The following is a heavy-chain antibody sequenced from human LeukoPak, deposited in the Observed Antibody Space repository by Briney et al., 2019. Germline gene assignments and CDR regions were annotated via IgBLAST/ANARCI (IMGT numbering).Heavy chain of an antibody. CDR2: IVVGSGNT. CDR1: GFTFTSSA. Sequence: SVKVSCKASGFTFTSSAVQWVRQARGQRLEWIGWIVVGSGNTNYAQKLQERVTITRDMSTSTAYMELSSLRSEDTAVYYCAAGYCSGGSCYPYYYYGMDVWGQGTTVTVSS. CDR3: AAGYCSGGSCYPYYYYGMDV. V-gene: IGHV1-58*01. D-gene: IGHD2-15*01. J-gene: IGHJ6*02.